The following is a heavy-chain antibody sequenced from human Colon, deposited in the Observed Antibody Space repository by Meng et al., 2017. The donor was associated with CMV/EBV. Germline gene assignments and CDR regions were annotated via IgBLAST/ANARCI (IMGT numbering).Heavy chain of an antibody. Sequence: GSLRLSCTVSGGSMMAGSSYWGWVRQSPGKGLEWIGSIFSSGTTSYNPSLKNRVSMSVDTAKNQFSLNLTSLTAADTAVYSCARVPPFVSAGGPWFDPWGQGILVTVSS. V-gene: IGHV4-39*07. CDR2: IFSSGTT. CDR3: ARVPPFVSAGGPWFDP. J-gene: IGHJ5*02. D-gene: IGHD6-13*01. CDR1: GGSMMAGSSY.